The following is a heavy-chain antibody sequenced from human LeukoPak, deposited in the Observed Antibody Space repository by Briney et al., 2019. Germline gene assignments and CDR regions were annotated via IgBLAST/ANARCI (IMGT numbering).Heavy chain of an antibody. CDR3: AKDQRITIFGVGSGAFDI. V-gene: IGHV3-48*01. D-gene: IGHD3-3*01. CDR2: ISSSSSTI. Sequence: GGSLRLSCAASGFTFSSYSMNWVRQAPGKGLEWVSYISSSSSTIYYADSVKGRFTISRDNSKNTLYLQMNSLRAEDTAVYYCAKDQRITIFGVGSGAFDIWGQGTMVTVSS. J-gene: IGHJ3*02. CDR1: GFTFSSYS.